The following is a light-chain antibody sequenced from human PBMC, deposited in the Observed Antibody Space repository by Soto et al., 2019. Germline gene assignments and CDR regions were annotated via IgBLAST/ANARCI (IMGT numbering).Light chain of an antibody. J-gene: IGLJ2*01. V-gene: IGLV1-51*02. CDR3: GTWDSSLRVV. CDR2: ENN. CDR1: SSNIGNNY. Sequence: QSVLTQPPSVSAAPGQKVTISCSGSSSNIGNNYVSWYQQLPGTAPKLLIYENNKRPSGIPDRFSGSKSGTSATLGITGLQTGAVADYYCGTWDSSLRVVFGGGTKVTVL.